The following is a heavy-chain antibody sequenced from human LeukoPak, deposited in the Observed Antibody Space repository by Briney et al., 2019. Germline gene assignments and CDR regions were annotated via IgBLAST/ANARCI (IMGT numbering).Heavy chain of an antibody. D-gene: IGHD1-7*01. V-gene: IGHV1-2*02. CDR1: GYTLIGYY. CDR2: INPNSGGT. Sequence: ASVKVSCKASGYTLIGYYMHWVRQAPGQGLEWMGWINPNSGGTNYAQKFQGRVTMTRDTSISTVYMELSRLRSDDTAVYYCTREALELRDVHGYWGQGTLVTVSS. J-gene: IGHJ4*02. CDR3: TREALELRDVHGY.